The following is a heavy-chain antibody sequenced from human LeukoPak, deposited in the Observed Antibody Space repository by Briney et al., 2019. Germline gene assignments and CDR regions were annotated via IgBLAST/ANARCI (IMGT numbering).Heavy chain of an antibody. D-gene: IGHD4-11*01. CDR1: GYTFTGYY. V-gene: IGHV1-2*02. J-gene: IGHJ4*02. CDR3: ARDHHYSNYALDY. CDR2: INPNSGGT. Sequence: ASVKVSCKASGYTFTGYYMHWVRQAPGQGLEWMGWINPNSGGTNYAQKFQGRVTMTRDTSIGTAYMELSRLRSDDTAVYYCARDHHYSNYALDYWGQGTLVTVSS.